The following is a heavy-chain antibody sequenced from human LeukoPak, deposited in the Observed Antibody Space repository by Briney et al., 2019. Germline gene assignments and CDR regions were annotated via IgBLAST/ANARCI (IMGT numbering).Heavy chain of an antibody. CDR2: IYTSGST. Sequence: PSETLSLTCTVSGGSISSGSYYWSWIRQPAGKGLEWIGRIYTSGSTNYNPSLKSRVTISVDTSKNQFSLKLSSVTAADTAVYYCARVRKEGGDHFDYWGQGTLVTVSS. D-gene: IGHD4-17*01. CDR3: ARVRKEGGDHFDY. V-gene: IGHV4-61*02. CDR1: GGSISSGSYY. J-gene: IGHJ4*02.